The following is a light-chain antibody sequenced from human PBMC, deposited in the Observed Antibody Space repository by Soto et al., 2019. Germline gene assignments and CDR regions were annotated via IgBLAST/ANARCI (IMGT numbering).Light chain of an antibody. V-gene: IGLV2-8*01. CDR3: SSYSGTNTYV. Sequence: QSALTQPPSASGSPGQSVTISCTGTSSDVGAYNSVSWYQQHPGRAPRRIIYDVNQRPSGVPDRFSGSKSGNTASLTVSGLQGEDEADYYCSSYSGTNTYVFGTGTKLTVL. CDR2: DVN. CDR1: SSDVGAYNS. J-gene: IGLJ1*01.